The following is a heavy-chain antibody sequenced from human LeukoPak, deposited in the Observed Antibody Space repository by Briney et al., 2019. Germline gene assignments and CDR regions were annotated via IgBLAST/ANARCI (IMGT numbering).Heavy chain of an antibody. CDR2: VAGDSHYI. CDR3: ARSRRARRCPDFEY. CDR1: GFTFSSYS. V-gene: IGHV3-21*01. J-gene: IGHJ4*02. Sequence: GGSLRLSCAASGFTFSSYSMNWVRQAPGKGLEWVASVAGDSHYIYYPDSVRGRFTISRDNAENSLYLQMNSLRAEDTAVYYCARSRRARRCPDFEYWGQGTLVTVSS.